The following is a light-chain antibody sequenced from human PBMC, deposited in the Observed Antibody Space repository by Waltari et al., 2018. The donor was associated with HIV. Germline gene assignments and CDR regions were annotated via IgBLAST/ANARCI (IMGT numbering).Light chain of an antibody. CDR1: QSISNN. J-gene: IGKJ3*01. CDR2: GAS. CDR3: QQYNDWPLFT. V-gene: IGKV3-15*01. Sequence: IVMTQSPATLSVSPGDRATLSCRASQSISNNLACYQQKPGQPPRLLIYGASTRATGVPARFSGSGSGTDFTLTINSLQSEDFAVYCCQQYNDWPLFTFGPGTKVEIK.